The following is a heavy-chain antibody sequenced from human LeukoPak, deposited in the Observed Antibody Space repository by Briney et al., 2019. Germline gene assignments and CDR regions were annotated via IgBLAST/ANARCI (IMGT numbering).Heavy chain of an antibody. J-gene: IGHJ5*02. CDR2: IYSGGST. Sequence: GGSLRLSCAASEFSVGSNYMTWVRQAPGKGLEWVPLIYSGGSTYYADSVKGRFTISRDNSKNTLYLQMNSLRAEDTAVYYCAKCARRNWNEAGTNWFDPWGQGTLVTVSS. CDR3: AKCARRNWNEAGTNWFDP. V-gene: IGHV3-66*01. D-gene: IGHD1-20*01. CDR1: EFSVGSNY.